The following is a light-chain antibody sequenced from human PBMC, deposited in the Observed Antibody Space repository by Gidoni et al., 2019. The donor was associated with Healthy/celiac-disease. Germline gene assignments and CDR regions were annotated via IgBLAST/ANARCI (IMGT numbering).Light chain of an antibody. CDR1: QSVSSN. V-gene: IGKV3-15*01. J-gene: IGKJ1*01. CDR3: QQYNNWPPWX. Sequence: EIVMTQSPATLSVSPGERATLSCRASQSVSSNLAWYQQKPGQAPRLLIYGASTRATGIPARFSGSGSGTEFTLTISSLQSEDFAVYYCQQYNNWPPWXFXQGTKVEIK. CDR2: GAS.